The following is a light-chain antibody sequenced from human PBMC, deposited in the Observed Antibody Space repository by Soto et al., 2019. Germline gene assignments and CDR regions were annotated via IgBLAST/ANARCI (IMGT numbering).Light chain of an antibody. V-gene: IGLV1-44*01. J-gene: IGLJ1*01. CDR1: NSNIGTST. Sequence: SVLNQARSEWKSGGQRVTISWAGSNSNIGTSTVNWYQQVPGTAPKLLIYSDNQRPSGVPDRFSGSKSGTSASLAISVLQSVDEADYYCAACDDSPTGYLSGPRSNFAVL. CDR2: SDN. CDR3: AACDDSPTGYL.